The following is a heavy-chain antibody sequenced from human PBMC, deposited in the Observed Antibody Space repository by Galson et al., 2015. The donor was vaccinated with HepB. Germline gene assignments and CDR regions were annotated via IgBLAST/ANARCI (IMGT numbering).Heavy chain of an antibody. D-gene: IGHD2-15*01. V-gene: IGHV3-30*18. CDR2: ISYDGSNK. CDR3: AKDVSVVVVAATQMDY. Sequence: SLRLSCAASGFTFTSYGMHWLRQAPGKGLEWVAVISYDGSNKYYADSVKGRFTISRDNSKNTLYLQMNSLRAEDTAVYYCAKDVSVVVVAATQMDYWGQGTLVTVSS. J-gene: IGHJ4*02. CDR1: GFTFTSYG.